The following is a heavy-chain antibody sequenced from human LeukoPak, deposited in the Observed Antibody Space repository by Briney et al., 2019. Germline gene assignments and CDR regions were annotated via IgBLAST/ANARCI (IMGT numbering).Heavy chain of an antibody. CDR2: ISGSGDRT. J-gene: IGHJ4*02. CDR3: ARVVDHDYGDYYLDY. CDR1: RFTFSRYG. Sequence: GGSLRLSCAASRFTFSRYGMNWVRQTPGKGLEWVSAISGSGDRTYHADSVRGRFTISRDNSKNTLYLQMNSLRAEDTAVYYCARVVDHDYGDYYLDYWGQGTLVTVSS. D-gene: IGHD4-17*01. V-gene: IGHV3-23*01.